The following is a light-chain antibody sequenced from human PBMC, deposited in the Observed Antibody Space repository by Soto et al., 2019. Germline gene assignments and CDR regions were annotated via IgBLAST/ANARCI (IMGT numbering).Light chain of an antibody. Sequence: DIQVTQSASSLSASVGDRVTISCRASQSISGYLNWYQQKPGKAPNLLIFDASSLQSGVPSRFSGRGSGAEYTLTISSLQPEDFATYFCQHSYSNFPITFGQGTRLETK. CDR2: DAS. V-gene: IGKV1-39*01. J-gene: IGKJ5*01. CDR1: QSISGY. CDR3: QHSYSNFPIT.